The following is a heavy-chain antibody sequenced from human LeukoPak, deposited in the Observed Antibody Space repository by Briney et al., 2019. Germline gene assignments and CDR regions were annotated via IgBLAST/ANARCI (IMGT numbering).Heavy chain of an antibody. V-gene: IGHV3-43*01. CDR3: AKDTEMATTNGAFDI. J-gene: IGHJ3*02. Sequence: GGSLRLSCAASGFTFDDYTMHWVRQAPGKGLEWVSLISWDGGSTYYADSVKGRFTISRDNSKNSLYLQMNSLRTEDTALYYCAKDTEMATTNGAFDIWGQGTMVTVSS. CDR2: ISWDGGST. D-gene: IGHD5-24*01. CDR1: GFTFDDYT.